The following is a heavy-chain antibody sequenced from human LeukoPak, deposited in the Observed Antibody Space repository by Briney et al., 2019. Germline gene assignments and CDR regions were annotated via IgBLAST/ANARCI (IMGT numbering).Heavy chain of an antibody. J-gene: IGHJ4*02. CDR1: GGSISSGSYY. CDR3: SRSGPGDY. V-gene: IGHV4-61*02. Sequence: SQTLSLTCTVSGGSISSGSYYWRWIRQPAGKGLEWIGRIYTSGSTNYNPSLKSRVTISVDTSKNQFSLKLSSVTAADTAVYYCSRSGPGDYWGQGTLVTVSS. CDR2: IYTSGST. D-gene: IGHD7-27*01.